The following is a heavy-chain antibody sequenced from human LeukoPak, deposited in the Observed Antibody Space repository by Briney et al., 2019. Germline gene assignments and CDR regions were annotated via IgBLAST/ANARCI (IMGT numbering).Heavy chain of an antibody. D-gene: IGHD3-22*01. CDR3: ARGRYYDSSGYYY. CDR2: IYTSGST. V-gene: IGHV4-61*02. CDR1: GGSISSGSYY. Sequence: SETLSLTCTVSGGSISSGSYYWSWIRQPAGKGLEWIGRIYTSGSTNYNPSLKSRVTISVDTSKNQFSQKLSSVTAADTAVYYCARGRYYDSSGYYYWGQGTLVTVSS. J-gene: IGHJ4*02.